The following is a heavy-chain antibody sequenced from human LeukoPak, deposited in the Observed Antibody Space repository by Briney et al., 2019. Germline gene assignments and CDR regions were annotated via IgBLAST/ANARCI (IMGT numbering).Heavy chain of an antibody. CDR3: ARAGGTIEGFDP. D-gene: IGHD3-16*01. J-gene: IGHJ5*02. V-gene: IGHV4-39*07. Sequence: SETLSLTCTVSGGSISSSSYYWGWIRQPPGKGLEWIGSIYYSGSTYYNPSLKSRVTISVDTSKNQFSLKLSSVTAADTAVYYCARAGGTIEGFDPWGQGTLVTVSS. CDR2: IYYSGST. CDR1: GGSISSSSYY.